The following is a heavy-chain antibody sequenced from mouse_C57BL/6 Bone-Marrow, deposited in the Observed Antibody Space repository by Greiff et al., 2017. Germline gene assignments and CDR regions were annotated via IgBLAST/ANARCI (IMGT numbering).Heavy chain of an antibody. CDR3: ASHRRLYFCYFDY. Sequence: EVLLVESGGDLVKPGGSLKHSCAASGFTFSSYGMSWVRQTPDKRLEWVATISSGGSYTYYPDSVKGRYTISRDNAKNTLYLHMSSLTSEDTAMDDGASHRRLYFCYFDYWGQGTTLTVSS. D-gene: IGHD1-3*01. J-gene: IGHJ2*01. V-gene: IGHV5-6*01. CDR1: GFTFSSYG. CDR2: ISSGGSYT.